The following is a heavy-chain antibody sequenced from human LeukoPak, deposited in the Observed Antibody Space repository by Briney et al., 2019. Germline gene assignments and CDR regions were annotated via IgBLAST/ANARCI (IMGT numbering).Heavy chain of an antibody. CDR3: AKGQSTIATRSFDS. CDR1: GFTFSTYG. J-gene: IGHJ4*02. D-gene: IGHD6-6*01. CDR2: ISTNSANT. V-gene: IGHV3-23*01. Sequence: GGSLRLSCAASGFTFSTYGMNWVRQAPGKGLEWVSTISTNSANTYYTDSVKGRFTISGDNSKDTLFMQMNSLRAEDTAVYYCAKGQSTIATRSFDSWGQGTLVTVSS.